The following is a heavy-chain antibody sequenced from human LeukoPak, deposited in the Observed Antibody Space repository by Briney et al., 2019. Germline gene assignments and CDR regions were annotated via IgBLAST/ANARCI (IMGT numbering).Heavy chain of an antibody. CDR1: GFTFDDYA. D-gene: IGHD3-16*01. V-gene: IGHV3-9*03. J-gene: IGHJ6*03. Sequence: SGRSLRLSCAASGFTFDDYAMHWVRQAPGKGLEWVSGITWNSDNIEYADSVKGRFTISRDNVKNSLYLQMNSLRAEDMALYYCAKGGGGRLIYYYYMDVWGKGTTVTVSS. CDR2: ITWNSDNI. CDR3: AKGGGGRLIYYYYMDV.